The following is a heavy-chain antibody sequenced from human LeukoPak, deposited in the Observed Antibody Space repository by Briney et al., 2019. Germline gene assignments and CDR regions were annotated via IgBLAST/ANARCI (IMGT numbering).Heavy chain of an antibody. D-gene: IGHD4-23*01. CDR2: IRYDGSDK. J-gene: IGHJ4*02. Sequence: GGSLRLSCAASGFTFSNYGMHWVRQAPGKGLEWVAFIRYDGSDKYYADSVKGRFTISRDNSKNTLYLQMNSLRAGDTAVYYCARGAGTYGGKSFSIDYWGQGTLVTVSS. CDR1: GFTFSNYG. V-gene: IGHV3-30*02. CDR3: ARGAGTYGGKSFSIDY.